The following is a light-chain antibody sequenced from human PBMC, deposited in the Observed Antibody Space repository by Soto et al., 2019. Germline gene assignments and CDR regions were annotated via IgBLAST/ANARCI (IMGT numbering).Light chain of an antibody. CDR2: GNS. Sequence: QSVLTQPPSVSGAPGQRVTMSCTGSSSNIGAGYDVHWYQQLPGTAPKLLIYGNSNRPSGVPDRFSGSKSGTSASLAITGLQAEDEADYYCQSYDSSLSGWVFGGRTKVTVL. CDR1: SSNIGAGYD. CDR3: QSYDSSLSGWV. J-gene: IGLJ3*02. V-gene: IGLV1-40*01.